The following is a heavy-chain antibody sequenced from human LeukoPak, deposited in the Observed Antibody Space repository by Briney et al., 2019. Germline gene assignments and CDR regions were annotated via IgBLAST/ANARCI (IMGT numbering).Heavy chain of an antibody. Sequence: PSETLSLTCAVYGGSFSGYYWSWIRQPPGKGLEWIGEINHSGSTNYNPSLKSRVTISVDTSKNQFSLKLSSVTAADTAVYYCASLSETGYSYWYAFDIWGQGTMVTVSS. CDR2: INHSGST. D-gene: IGHD5-18*01. CDR1: GGSFSGYY. V-gene: IGHV4-34*01. J-gene: IGHJ3*02. CDR3: ASLSETGYSYWYAFDI.